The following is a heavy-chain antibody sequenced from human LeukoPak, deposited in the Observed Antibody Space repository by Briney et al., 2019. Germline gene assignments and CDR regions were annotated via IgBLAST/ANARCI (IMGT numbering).Heavy chain of an antibody. CDR2: ISGSGGST. Sequence: GGSLRLPCGASGFTFSSYAMSWVRQAPGKGLEWVSSISGSGGSTYYGDSVKGRFSISRDNSKNTLSLQMNSLRAEDTAVYYCATTGVVVAATATGYYFDYWGQGTLVTVSS. CDR1: GFTFSSYA. CDR3: ATTGVVVAATATGYYFDY. J-gene: IGHJ4*02. D-gene: IGHD2-15*01. V-gene: IGHV3-23*01.